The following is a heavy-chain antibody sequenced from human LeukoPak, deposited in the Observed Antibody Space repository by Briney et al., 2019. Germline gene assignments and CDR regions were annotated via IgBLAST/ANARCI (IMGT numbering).Heavy chain of an antibody. CDR1: GFTFSTYA. J-gene: IGHJ4*02. Sequence: GGSLRLSCAASGFTFSTYAMSWARQAPGKGLEWVSGISDSGGSTYYADSVKGRFTISRDNSKNTLYVQMNSLRAEDTAVYYCAKAFSSGWYYFFDYWGQGTLVTVSS. D-gene: IGHD6-19*01. CDR3: AKAFSSGWYYFFDY. CDR2: ISDSGGST. V-gene: IGHV3-23*01.